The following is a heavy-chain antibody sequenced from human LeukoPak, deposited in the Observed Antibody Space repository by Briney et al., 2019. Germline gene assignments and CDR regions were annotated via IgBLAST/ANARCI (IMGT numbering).Heavy chain of an antibody. CDR3: ASVEMATTRHFDY. J-gene: IGHJ4*02. CDR1: GGSISSYY. V-gene: IGHV4-4*07. Sequence: SETLSLTCTVSGGSISSYYWSWIRQPPGKGLEWIGRIYTSGSTNYNPSLKSRVTISVDTSKNQFSLKLSSVTAADTAVYYCASVEMATTRHFDYWGQGTLVTVSS. D-gene: IGHD5-24*01. CDR2: IYTSGST.